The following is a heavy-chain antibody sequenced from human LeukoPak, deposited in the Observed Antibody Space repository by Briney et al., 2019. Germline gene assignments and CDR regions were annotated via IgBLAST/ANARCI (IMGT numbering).Heavy chain of an antibody. CDR2: VCYSGST. CDR1: GYSISSGYY. D-gene: IGHD3-16*02. CDR3: ARDRPEDYVWGSYRGLYYFDY. Sequence: SETLSLTCTVSGYSISSGYYWNWIRQPPGKGLEWIGYVCYSGSTYYNPSLRSRVTISVDTSKNQFSLKLSSVTAADTAVYYCARDRPEDYVWGSYRGLYYFDYWGQGTLVTVSS. J-gene: IGHJ4*02. V-gene: IGHV4-38-2*02.